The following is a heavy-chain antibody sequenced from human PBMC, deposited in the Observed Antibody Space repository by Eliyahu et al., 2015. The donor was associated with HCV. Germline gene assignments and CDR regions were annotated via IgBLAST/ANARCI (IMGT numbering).Heavy chain of an antibody. CDR2: ISWDGGST. CDR1: GFTFDDYT. D-gene: IGHD7-27*01. CDR3: AKSPRANWGLFDY. J-gene: IGHJ4*02. V-gene: IGHV3-43*01. Sequence: AASGFTFDDYTMHWVRQAPGKGLEWVSLISWDGGSTYYADSVKGRFTISRDNSKNSLYLQMNSLRTEDTALYYCAKSPRANWGLFDYWGQGTLVTVSA.